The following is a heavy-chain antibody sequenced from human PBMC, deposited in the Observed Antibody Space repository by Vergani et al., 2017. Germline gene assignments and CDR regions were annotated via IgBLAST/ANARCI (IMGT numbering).Heavy chain of an antibody. J-gene: IGHJ4*02. V-gene: IGHV4-61*01. CDR3: ARDTLAGYXFDY. CDR2: IYYSGST. Sequence: QVQLQESGPGLVKPSETLSLTCTVSGGSVSSGSYYWSWIRQPPGKGLEWIGYIYYSGSTNYNPSLKSRVTISVDTSKNQFSLKLSSVTAADTAVYYCARDTLAGYXFDYWGQGTLVTVSS. CDR1: GGSVSSGSYY. D-gene: IGHD1-1*01.